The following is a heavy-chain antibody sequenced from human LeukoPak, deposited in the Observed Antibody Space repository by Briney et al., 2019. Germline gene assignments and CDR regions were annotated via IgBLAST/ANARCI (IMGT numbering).Heavy chain of an antibody. J-gene: IGHJ3*02. V-gene: IGHV4-59*08. CDR3: ARLVGATTPLDI. CDR2: IHYSGST. Sequence: PSETLSLTCTVSGGSISSYYWSWIRQPPGKGLEWIGYIHYSGSTNYNPSLKSRVTISVDTSKNQFSLKLSSVTAADTAVYYCARLVGATTPLDIWGQGTMVTVSS. D-gene: IGHD1-26*01. CDR1: GGSISSYY.